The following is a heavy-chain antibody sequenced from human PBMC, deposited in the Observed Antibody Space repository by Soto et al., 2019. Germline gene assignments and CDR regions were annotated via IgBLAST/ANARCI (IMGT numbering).Heavy chain of an antibody. J-gene: IGHJ4*02. CDR2: ISGSDNNT. D-gene: IGHD6-19*01. CDR1: GFTFSSYA. V-gene: IGHV3-23*01. Sequence: PGGSLRLSCAASGFTFSSYAMTWVRQAPGKGLEWVSVISGSDNNTYYADSVKGRFTISRDNSKNTLYLQMNGLRADDTALYYCAKHRLAVANTPFNYWGRGTLVTVSS. CDR3: AKHRLAVANTPFNY.